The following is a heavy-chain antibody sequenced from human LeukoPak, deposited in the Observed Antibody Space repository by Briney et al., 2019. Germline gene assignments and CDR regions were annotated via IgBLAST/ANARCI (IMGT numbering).Heavy chain of an antibody. CDR2: VDPEDGET. V-gene: IGHV1-69-2*01. J-gene: IGHJ4*02. CDR1: GYTFTDYY. D-gene: IGHD1-26*01. CDR3: ATYWELLGNLAFDY. Sequence: ASVKVSCKVSGYTFTDYYMHWVQQAPGKGLEWMGLVDPEDGETRYAEKFQGRVTITADTSADTAYMELSTLRSEDTAVYYCATYWELLGNLAFDYWGQGTLVTVSS.